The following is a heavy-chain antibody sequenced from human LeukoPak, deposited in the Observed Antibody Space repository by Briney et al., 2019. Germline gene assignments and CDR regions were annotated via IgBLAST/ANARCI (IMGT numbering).Heavy chain of an antibody. D-gene: IGHD2-15*01. J-gene: IGHJ4*02. CDR2: ISGSGGST. CDR1: GFTFSSYG. CDR3: AKDRELDIVVVVAATFDY. V-gene: IGHV3-23*01. Sequence: PGGSLRLSCAASGFTFSSYGMHWVRQAPGKGLEWVSAISGSGGSTYYADSVKGRFTISRDNSKNTLYLQMNSLRAEDTAVYYCAKDRELDIVVVVAATFDYWGQGTLVTVSS.